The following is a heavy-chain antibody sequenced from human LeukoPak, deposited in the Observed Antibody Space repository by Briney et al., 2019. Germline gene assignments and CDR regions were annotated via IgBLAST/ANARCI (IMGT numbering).Heavy chain of an antibody. D-gene: IGHD3-22*01. CDR3: AKGYYYESRGYYAAHDAFDI. Sequence: GGSLRLSCAASGFTFSSYAMSWVRQAPGKGLEWVSAISGSGGSTYYADSVKGRFTISRDNSKNTLYLQMNSLRAEDTAVLYCAKGYYYESRGYYAAHDAFDIWGHGTMVTVSS. J-gene: IGHJ3*02. CDR2: ISGSGGST. V-gene: IGHV3-23*01. CDR1: GFTFSSYA.